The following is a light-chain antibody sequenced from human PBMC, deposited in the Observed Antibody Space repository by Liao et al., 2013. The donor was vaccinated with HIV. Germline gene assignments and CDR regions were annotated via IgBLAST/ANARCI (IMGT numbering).Light chain of an antibody. Sequence: SYVLTQPPSVSVAPGKTATITCGGNNIGSNSVHWYQQRPGQAPVLVIYYDTDRPSGVPERFSGSNSGNTATLTISRVEAGDEADYYCQVWDSSSDHLVFGGGTKLTVL. CDR3: QVWDSSSDHLV. CDR1: NIGSNS. CDR2: YDT. V-gene: IGLV3-21*01. J-gene: IGLJ2*01.